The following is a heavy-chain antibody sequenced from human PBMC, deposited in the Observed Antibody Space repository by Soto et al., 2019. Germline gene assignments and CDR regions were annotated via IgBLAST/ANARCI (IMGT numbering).Heavy chain of an antibody. J-gene: IGHJ4*02. Sequence: EVPLLESGGGLVQPGGSLRLSCAASGFTFSSYAMSWVRQAPGKGLEWVSAISGSGGSTYYADSVKGRFTISRDNSKNTLYLQMNSLRAEDTAVYYCASNRSGWYFLSWGQGTLVTVSS. V-gene: IGHV3-23*01. CDR3: ASNRSGWYFLS. CDR1: GFTFSSYA. D-gene: IGHD6-19*01. CDR2: ISGSGGST.